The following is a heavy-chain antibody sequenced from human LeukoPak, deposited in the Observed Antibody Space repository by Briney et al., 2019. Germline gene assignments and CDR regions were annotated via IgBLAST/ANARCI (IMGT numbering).Heavy chain of an antibody. D-gene: IGHD2-21*02. Sequence: PGVSPRLSCAASGFAFSIYSLNWVRQTPGKRLEWVSYITSDNNRILYADSVKGRFTISRDNARNSLYLQMNSLRDEGTAVYYCATSRDWRVESWGRGIAVTVSS. J-gene: IGHJ4*02. CDR1: GFAFSIYS. CDR2: ITSDNNRI. V-gene: IGHV3-48*02. CDR3: ATSRDWRVES.